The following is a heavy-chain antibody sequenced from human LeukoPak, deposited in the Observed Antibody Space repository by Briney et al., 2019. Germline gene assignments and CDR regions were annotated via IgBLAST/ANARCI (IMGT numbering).Heavy chain of an antibody. D-gene: IGHD5-24*01. CDR1: GYSSTNYW. V-gene: IGHV5-51*01. CDR2: IYPGDSDT. CDR3: ARRDASNFDY. Sequence: GESLKIPCKGSGYSSTNYWIGWVRQMPGKDLDWMGIIYPGDSDTRYSPSFQGQVTISTDKSINTAYLQWSSLKASDTAIYYCARRDASNFDYWGQGTLVTVSS. J-gene: IGHJ4*02.